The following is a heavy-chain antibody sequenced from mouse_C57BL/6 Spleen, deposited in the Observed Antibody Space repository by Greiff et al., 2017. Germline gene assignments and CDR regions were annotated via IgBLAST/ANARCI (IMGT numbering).Heavy chain of an antibody. CDR3: ARNYYDYDQGYFDY. CDR1: GFSLTSYG. Sequence: VQLQQSGPGLVAPSQSLSITCTVSGFSLTSYGVDWVRQSPGKGLEWLGVIWGVGSTNYNSALKSRLSISKDNSKSQVFLKMNSLQTDDTAIYYCARNYYDYDQGYFDYWGQGTTLTVSS. J-gene: IGHJ2*01. CDR2: IWGVGST. V-gene: IGHV2-6*01. D-gene: IGHD2-4*01.